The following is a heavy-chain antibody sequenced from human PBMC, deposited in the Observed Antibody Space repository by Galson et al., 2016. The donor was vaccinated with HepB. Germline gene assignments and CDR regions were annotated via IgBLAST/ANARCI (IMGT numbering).Heavy chain of an antibody. CDR1: TDTFTRHG. CDR3: ARDDFYEILAGHRFWEG. D-gene: IGHD3-9*01. CDR2: ISPNIGKT. J-gene: IGHJ4*02. Sequence: SCKASTDTFTRHGLSWVRQAPGQGLEWMGWISPNIGKTHYAENLQDRVTLTTDTSTNTAYMELRSLRSDDTAVYYCARDDFYEILAGHRFWEGWGQGTLVTVSS. V-gene: IGHV1-18*01.